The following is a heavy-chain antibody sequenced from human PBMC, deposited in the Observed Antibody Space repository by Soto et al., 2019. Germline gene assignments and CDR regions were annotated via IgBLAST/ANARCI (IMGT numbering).Heavy chain of an antibody. CDR2: INWNGRNR. CDR1: GFSLDDYG. CDR3: ARASPRGRYFDWLIFPLGY. Sequence: GGSLRLSCAASGFSLDDYGMSWVRQVPGKGLEWVAGINWNGRNRDYADSVKGRFTISRDDAKSSLYLQMNSVRPEDTALYYCARASPRGRYFDWLIFPLGYWGQGTLVTVSS. J-gene: IGHJ4*02. D-gene: IGHD3-9*01. V-gene: IGHV3-20*04.